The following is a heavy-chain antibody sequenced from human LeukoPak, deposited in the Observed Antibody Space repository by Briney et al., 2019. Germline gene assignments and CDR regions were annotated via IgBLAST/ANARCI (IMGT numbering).Heavy chain of an antibody. CDR2: IIPIFGTA. CDR3: ARLGYCSGGSCYPRLYYFDY. Sequence: ASVKVSCKASGGTFSSYAISWVRQAPGQGLEWMGGIIPIFGTANYAQKFQGRVTITADKSTSTAYMELSSLRSEDTAVYYCARLGYCSGGSCYPRLYYFDYWGQGTLVTVSS. D-gene: IGHD2-15*01. J-gene: IGHJ4*02. CDR1: GGTFSSYA. V-gene: IGHV1-69*06.